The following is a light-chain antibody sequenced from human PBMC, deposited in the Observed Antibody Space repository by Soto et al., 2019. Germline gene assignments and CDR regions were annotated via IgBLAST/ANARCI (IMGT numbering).Light chain of an antibody. J-gene: IGLJ1*01. CDR1: SSDVGGYKY. V-gene: IGLV2-11*01. CDR3: CSYAGSYTYV. CDR2: DVS. Sequence: QSVLTQPRSVSGSPGQSVTISCTGTSSDVGGYKYVSWYQQYPGKAPKLMFYDVSKRPSGVPDRFSGSKSGNTASLTISGLQAEDEAAYYCCSYAGSYTYVFGTGTKVTVL.